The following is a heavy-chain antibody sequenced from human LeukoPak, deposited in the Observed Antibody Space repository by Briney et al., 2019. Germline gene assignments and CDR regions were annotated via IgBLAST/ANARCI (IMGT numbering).Heavy chain of an antibody. J-gene: IGHJ4*02. V-gene: IGHV3-23*01. CDR3: AKTMWTGNYYFDS. D-gene: IGHD3/OR15-3a*01. Sequence: GGSLRLSCVASGFAFTNLAMSWVRQAPGKGLDWVSVISGGGYTTYFADSVTGRFIISRDNSKNTLYLHMNNLRADDTAVYYCAKTMWTGNYYFDSWGQGTLVTVSS. CDR2: ISGGGYTT. CDR1: GFAFTNLA.